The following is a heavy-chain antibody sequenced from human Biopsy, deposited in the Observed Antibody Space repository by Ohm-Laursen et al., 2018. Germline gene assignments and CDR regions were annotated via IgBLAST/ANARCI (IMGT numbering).Heavy chain of an antibody. CDR1: GGPLNSYY. Sequence: SDTLSLTCTVSGGPLNSYYWRWIRQPPGKGLEWIGYIYYSGIAANYNPSLKGRVTISVDTSKHQFSLRLTSATAADTAVYYCARGGFGLDGYNSPWGRGTLVIVSS. CDR2: IYYSGIA. CDR3: ARGGFGLDGYNSP. D-gene: IGHD5-24*01. V-gene: IGHV4-59*07. J-gene: IGHJ5*02.